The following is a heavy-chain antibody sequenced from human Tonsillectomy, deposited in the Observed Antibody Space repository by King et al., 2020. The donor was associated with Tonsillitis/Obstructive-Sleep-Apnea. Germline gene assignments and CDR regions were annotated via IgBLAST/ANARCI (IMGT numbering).Heavy chain of an antibody. CDR2: INPSGGST. CDR1: GYTFTSYY. CDR3: ARDGSGSRFDP. D-gene: IGHD1-26*01. V-gene: IGHV1-46*01. Sequence: QLVQSGAEVKKPGASVKVSCKATGYTFTSYYMHWVRQAPGQGLAWMGIINPSGGSTSYAQKFQGRVTMTRDTSTSTVYMELSSLRSEDTAVYYCARDGSGSRFDPWGQGTLVTVSS. J-gene: IGHJ5*02.